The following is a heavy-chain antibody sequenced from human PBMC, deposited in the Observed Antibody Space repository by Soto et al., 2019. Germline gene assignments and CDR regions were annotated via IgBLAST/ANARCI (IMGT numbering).Heavy chain of an antibody. D-gene: IGHD5-18*01. CDR3: ARDGYRYGHSIYYYYGMVV. V-gene: IGHV1-46*01. Sequence: ASVKVSCKASGYTFTSYYMHWVRQAPGQGLEWMGIINPSGGSTSYAQKFQGRVTMTRDTSTSTVYMELSSLRSEDTAVYYCARDGYRYGHSIYYYYGMVVWGQGATVTVYS. J-gene: IGHJ6*02. CDR1: GYTFTSYY. CDR2: INPSGGST.